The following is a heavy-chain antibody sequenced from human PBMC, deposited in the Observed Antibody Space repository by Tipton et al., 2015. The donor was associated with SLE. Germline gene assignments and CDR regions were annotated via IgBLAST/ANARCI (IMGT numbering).Heavy chain of an antibody. CDR3: ATTSCSGGTCLVDH. Sequence: TLSLTCTVSGASTREYYWGWIRQPPGKGLDWIGSMFYSGNTYRNPSLKSRVTISLDTSKNQFSLNLSSVTAADTAVYYCATTSCSGGTCLVDHWGQGTLVTVSS. CDR2: MFYSGNT. V-gene: IGHV4-39*07. D-gene: IGHD2-15*01. CDR1: GASTREYY. J-gene: IGHJ4*02.